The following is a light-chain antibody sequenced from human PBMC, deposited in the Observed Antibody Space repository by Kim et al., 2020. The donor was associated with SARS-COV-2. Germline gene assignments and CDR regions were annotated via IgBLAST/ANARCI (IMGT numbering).Light chain of an antibody. Sequence: IVMTQSPATLSVSPGERATLSCRASQSINSNLAWLQQKPGQAPTVLMYDASTRATGTPARFSGSGFGTEFTLTVSSLQSEDFAVYYCQQYNRWPLTFGGGTKVDIK. J-gene: IGKJ4*01. CDR3: QQYNRWPLT. CDR2: DAS. V-gene: IGKV3-15*01. CDR1: QSINSN.